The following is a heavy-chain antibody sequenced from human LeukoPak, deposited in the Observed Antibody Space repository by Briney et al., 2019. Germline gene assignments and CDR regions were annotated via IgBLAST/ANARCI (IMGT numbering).Heavy chain of an antibody. D-gene: IGHD6-6*01. J-gene: IGHJ4*02. CDR1: GFTFSGSA. V-gene: IGHV3-73*01. CDR3: TSHLDLIAARQGY. CDR2: IRSKANSYAT. Sequence: PGGSLRLSCAASGFTFSGSAMHWVRQASGKGLEWVGRIRSKANSYATAYAASVKGRFTISRDDSKNTAYLQMNSLKTEDTAVYYCTSHLDLIAARQGYWGQGTLVTVSS.